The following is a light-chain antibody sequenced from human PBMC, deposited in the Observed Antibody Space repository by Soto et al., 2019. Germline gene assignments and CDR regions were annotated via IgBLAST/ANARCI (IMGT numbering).Light chain of an antibody. CDR3: SSYSTNSPVL. Sequence: QSALTQPASVSGSPEQSITISCTGTSSDVGGYNYVSWYQHHPGKAPKLIIYDVSNRPSGVSNRFSASKSDNTASLTISGLQAEDEADYYCSSYSTNSPVLLGGGTKLTVL. CDR1: SSDVGGYNY. CDR2: DVS. J-gene: IGLJ2*01. V-gene: IGLV2-14*03.